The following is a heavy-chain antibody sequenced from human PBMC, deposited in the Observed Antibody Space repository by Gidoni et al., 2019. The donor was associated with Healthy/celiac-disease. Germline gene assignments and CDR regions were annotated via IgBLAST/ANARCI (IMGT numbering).Heavy chain of an antibody. CDR2: IWYDGSNK. Sequence: QVQLVESGGGVVQAGRSLGLSCAASGCTFSSYGMHWVRQAPGKGLEWVAVIWYDGSNKYYADSVKGRFTISRDNSKNTLYLQMNSLRAEDTAVYYCARDVGIAARYFQHWGQGTLVTVSS. D-gene: IGHD6-6*01. V-gene: IGHV3-33*01. J-gene: IGHJ1*01. CDR3: ARDVGIAARYFQH. CDR1: GCTFSSYG.